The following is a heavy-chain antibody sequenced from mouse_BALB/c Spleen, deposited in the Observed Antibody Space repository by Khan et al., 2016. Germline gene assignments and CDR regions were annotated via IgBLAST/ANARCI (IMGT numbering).Heavy chain of an antibody. CDR3: APYGNCEGFAY. D-gene: IGHD2-1*01. V-gene: IGHV3-6*01. J-gene: IGHJ3*01. CDR2: ISYDGSN. CDR1: GYSITSGYS. Sequence: EVQLQESGPGLVKPSQSLSLTCSVTGYSITSGYSWNWIRQFPGNKLEWLGYISYDGSNNYNPSLKNRISNTRDTSKNQFFLKLNSVTTEDKATYYCAPYGNCEGFAYWGQGTLVTVSA.